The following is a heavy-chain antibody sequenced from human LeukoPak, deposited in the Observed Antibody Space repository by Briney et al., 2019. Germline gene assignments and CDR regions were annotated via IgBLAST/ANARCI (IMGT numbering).Heavy chain of an antibody. Sequence: GGSLRLSCAASGFTFRNFWMSWVRQAPGKGLEWLANIKQDGSEKYYVDSVKGRFTISRDNAKNSLYLQMNSLRAEDTAVYYCARKLGRYFDYWGQGTLVTVSS. J-gene: IGHJ4*02. CDR3: ARKLGRYFDY. CDR2: IKQDGSEK. CDR1: GFTFRNFW. D-gene: IGHD6-13*01. V-gene: IGHV3-7*01.